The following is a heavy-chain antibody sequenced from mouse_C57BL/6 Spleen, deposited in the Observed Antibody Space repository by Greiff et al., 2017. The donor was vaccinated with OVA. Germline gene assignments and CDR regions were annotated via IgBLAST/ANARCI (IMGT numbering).Heavy chain of an antibody. D-gene: IGHD2-5*01. CDR1: GYSFTSYY. J-gene: IGHJ3*01. CDR2: IYPGSGNT. CDR3: ARDSKAWFAY. V-gene: IGHV1-66*01. Sequence: LVESGPELVKPGASVKISCKASGYSFTSYYIHWVKQRPGQGLEWIGWIYPGSGNTKYNEKFKGKATLTADTSSSTAYMQLSSLTSEDSAVYYCARDSKAWFAYWGQGTLVTVSA.